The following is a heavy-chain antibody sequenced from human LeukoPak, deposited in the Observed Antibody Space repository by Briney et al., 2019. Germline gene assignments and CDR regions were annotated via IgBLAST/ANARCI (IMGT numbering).Heavy chain of an antibody. Sequence: PGGSLRLSCAASGFTLSSYDMHWVRQVTGKGLEWVSLIDTDGDTYYAGSVKGRFTISRENAKNSLYLQMNSLRAGDTAGYYCARADYYDSSGYPNWFDPWGQGTLVTVSS. V-gene: IGHV3-13*01. CDR1: GFTLSSYD. CDR3: ARADYYDSSGYPNWFDP. D-gene: IGHD3-22*01. CDR2: IDTDGDT. J-gene: IGHJ5*02.